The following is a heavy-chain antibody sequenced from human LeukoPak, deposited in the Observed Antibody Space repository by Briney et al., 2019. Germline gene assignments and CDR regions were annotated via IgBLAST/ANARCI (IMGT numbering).Heavy chain of an antibody. CDR3: ARAKGDYDTSGSLFVF. CDR2: IKQDGSEK. D-gene: IGHD3-22*01. Sequence: GGSLRLSCAASGFTFSRYWMSWVRQVPRKGLEWVANIKQDGSEKYYVDSVKGRFTISRDNAKNSLFLQMNSLRAEDTAVYYCARAKGDYDTSGSLFVFGGQGTLVTVSS. CDR1: GFTFSRYW. J-gene: IGHJ4*02. V-gene: IGHV3-7*03.